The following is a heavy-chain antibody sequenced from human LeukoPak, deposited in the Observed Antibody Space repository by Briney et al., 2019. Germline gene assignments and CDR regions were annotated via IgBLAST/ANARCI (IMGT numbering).Heavy chain of an antibody. J-gene: IGHJ5*02. Sequence: ASVKVSCKTSGYIFTDYDVNWVRQAPGQGLEWMGYIHPRSGYSESAQRFQGRLSMTRDVSTDTAYMELSTLTSDDTAVYYCARVTSGMRYNWFDPWGQGTLIIVSS. V-gene: IGHV1-8*01. CDR2: IHPRSGYS. D-gene: IGHD2-2*01. CDR1: GYIFTDYD. CDR3: ARVTSGMRYNWFDP.